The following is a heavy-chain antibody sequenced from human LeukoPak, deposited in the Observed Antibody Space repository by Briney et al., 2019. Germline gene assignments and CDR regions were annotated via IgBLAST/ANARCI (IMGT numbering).Heavy chain of an antibody. CDR3: AKGPLKSYDSSGPWADAFDI. D-gene: IGHD3-22*01. CDR2: ISDSGGIT. CDR1: GFTFSSFA. J-gene: IGHJ3*02. Sequence: GGSLRLSCAASGFTFSSFAMSWVRQASGKGLEWVSTISDSGGITDYADSVKGRFTISRDNSKNTLYLQMNSLRAEDTAVYYCAKGPLKSYDSSGPWADAFDIWGQGTMVTVSS. V-gene: IGHV3-23*01.